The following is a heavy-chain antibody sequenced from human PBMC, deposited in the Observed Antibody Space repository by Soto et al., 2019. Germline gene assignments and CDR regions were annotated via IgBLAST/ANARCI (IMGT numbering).Heavy chain of an antibody. CDR1: GFSFSDYS. D-gene: IGHD2-2*01. Sequence: EVQLVESGGGLVKPGGSLRLSCAASGFSFSDYSMNWVRQAPGKGLEWVSSISGSTSYIYYADSLKGRFTVSRDNAEKSLSLQMNSLRAEDTAVYHWARDGAFCSGTGCRDYYHYMDFWGTGTTVIVSS. V-gene: IGHV3-21*01. J-gene: IGHJ6*03. CDR3: ARDGAFCSGTGCRDYYHYMDF. CDR2: ISGSTSYI.